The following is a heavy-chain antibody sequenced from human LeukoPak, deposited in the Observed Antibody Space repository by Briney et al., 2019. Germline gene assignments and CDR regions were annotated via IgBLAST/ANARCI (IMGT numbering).Heavy chain of an antibody. CDR3: TTANPATMAGGSSWCAFDI. Sequence: GGSLRLSCAASGFTFSNAWMSWVRQAPGKGLEWVGRIKSKTDGGTTDYAAPVKGRFTISRDDSKNTLYLQMNSLKTEDTAVYYCTTANPATMAGGSSWCAFDIWGQGTMVTVSS. CDR1: GFTFSNAW. D-gene: IGHD6-13*01. V-gene: IGHV3-15*01. J-gene: IGHJ3*02. CDR2: IKSKTDGGTT.